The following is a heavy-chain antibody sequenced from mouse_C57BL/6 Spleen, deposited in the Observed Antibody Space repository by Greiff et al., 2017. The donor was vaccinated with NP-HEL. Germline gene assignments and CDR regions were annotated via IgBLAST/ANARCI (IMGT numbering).Heavy chain of an antibody. J-gene: IGHJ1*03. D-gene: IGHD1-1*01. V-gene: IGHV1-39*01. Sequence: VQLQQSGPELVKPGASVKISCKASGYSFTDYNMNWVKQSNGKSLEWIGVINPNYGTTSYNQKFKGKATLTVDQSSSTAYMQLNSLTSEDSAVYYGARSDYGSSPWYFDVWGTGTTVTVSS. CDR1: GYSFTDYN. CDR2: INPNYGTT. CDR3: ARSDYGSSPWYFDV.